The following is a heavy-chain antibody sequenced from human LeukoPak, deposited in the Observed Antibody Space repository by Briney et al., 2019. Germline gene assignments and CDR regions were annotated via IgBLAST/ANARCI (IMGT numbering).Heavy chain of an antibody. CDR1: GYTFTSYG. Sequence: GASVKVSCKASGYTFTSYGISWVRQAPGQGLEWMGWISAYNGNTNYAQKLQGRVTTTRNTSISTAYMELSSLRSEDTAVYYCARITPEESGSIDFDYWGQGTLVTVSS. J-gene: IGHJ4*02. CDR3: ARITPEESGSIDFDY. V-gene: IGHV1-18*01. D-gene: IGHD3-3*01. CDR2: ISAYNGNT.